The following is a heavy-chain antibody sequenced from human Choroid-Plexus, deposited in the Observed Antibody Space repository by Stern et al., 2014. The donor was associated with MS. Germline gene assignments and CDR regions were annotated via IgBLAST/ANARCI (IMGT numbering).Heavy chain of an antibody. Sequence: EVHLVESGAEVKKPGESLKISCKGSGYSFTTYWVAWVRQMPGKGLEWMGIIYPSDSDTRSSPSCQGQVSISVDKSISTAYLQWSSLKASDTAMYYCARLRLLTYGLDSWGQGTLVTVSS. CDR1: GYSFTTYW. J-gene: IGHJ4*02. V-gene: IGHV5-51*01. CDR2: IYPSDSDT. CDR3: ARLRLLTYGLDS. D-gene: IGHD3-16*01.